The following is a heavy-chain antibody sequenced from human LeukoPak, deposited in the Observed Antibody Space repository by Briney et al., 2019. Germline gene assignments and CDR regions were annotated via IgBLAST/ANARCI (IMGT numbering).Heavy chain of an antibody. V-gene: IGHV3-33*01. D-gene: IGHD5-12*01. J-gene: IGHJ4*02. CDR2: IWYDGSNK. CDR3: ASHGGL. CDR1: GFSFSSYG. Sequence: GGSLRLSCAASGFSFSSYGMHWVRQAPGKGLEWVAVIWYDGSNKNYADSVKGRFTIPRVNSKNMLYLQMNSLRVEDTALYYCASHGGLWGQGTLVTVSS.